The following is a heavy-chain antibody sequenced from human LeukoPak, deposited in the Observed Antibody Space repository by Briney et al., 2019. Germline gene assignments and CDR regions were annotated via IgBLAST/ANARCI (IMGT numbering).Heavy chain of an antibody. V-gene: IGHV4-61*02. CDR3: ARVLGYDSWAFDI. CDR2: IYTSGST. CDR1: GGSISSGSYY. J-gene: IGHJ3*02. D-gene: IGHD5-12*01. Sequence: PSETLSLTCTVSGGSISSGSYYWSSIRQPAGKGLEWIGRIYTSGSTYYNPSLKSRVTISVDKSKNQFSLKLSSVTAADTAVYYCARVLGYDSWAFDIWGQGTMVTVSS.